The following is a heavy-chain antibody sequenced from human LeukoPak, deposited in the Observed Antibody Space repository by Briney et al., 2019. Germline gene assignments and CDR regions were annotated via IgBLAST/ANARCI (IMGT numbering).Heavy chain of an antibody. V-gene: IGHV1-46*01. CDR2: INPSGGST. D-gene: IGHD3-10*01. CDR3: ASRRLGDPHNYYYYGMDV. Sequence: ASVKVSCKASGYTFTSYYMHWVRQAPGQGLEWMGIINPSGGSTSYAQKFQGRVTMTRDTSTSTVYMELSSLRSEDTAVYYCASRRLGDPHNYYYYGMDVWGQGTTVTVSS. J-gene: IGHJ6*02. CDR1: GYTFTSYY.